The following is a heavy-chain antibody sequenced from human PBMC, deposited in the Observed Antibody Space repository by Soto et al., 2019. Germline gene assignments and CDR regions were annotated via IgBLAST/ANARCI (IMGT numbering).Heavy chain of an antibody. V-gene: IGHV3-48*03. D-gene: IGHD6-19*01. CDR1: GFTFSSYE. CDR2: ISTSGYST. CDR3: ARMSVSGDYFDY. Sequence: GGSLRLSCAASGFTFSSYEMNWVRRAPGKGLEWISYISTSGYSTYYGDSLKGRFTIPRGNAKNSLFLQINSLRAEDTAIYYCARMSVSGDYFDYWGQGALVTVSS. J-gene: IGHJ4*02.